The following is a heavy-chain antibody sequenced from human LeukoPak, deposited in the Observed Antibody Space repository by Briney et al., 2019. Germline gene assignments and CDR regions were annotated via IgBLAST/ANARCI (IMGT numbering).Heavy chain of an antibody. V-gene: IGHV3-20*01. Sequence: PGGSLRLSCAASGFTFSSYWMSWVRQAPGKGLEWVSGSYWNGVSTGYADSVKGRFTISRDNARNSLYLQMNSLRAEDTAFYHCARVSHDAFDIWGQGTMVTVSS. CDR3: ARVSHDAFDI. CDR2: SYWNGVST. J-gene: IGHJ3*02. CDR1: GFTFSSYW.